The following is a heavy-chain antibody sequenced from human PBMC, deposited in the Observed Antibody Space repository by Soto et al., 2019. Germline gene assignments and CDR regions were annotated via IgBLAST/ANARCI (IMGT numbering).Heavy chain of an antibody. CDR3: ARDLDYYDSSGYHPYYGMDV. Sequence: GGSLRLSCAASGFTFSDYYMSWIRQAPGKGLEWVSYISSSGSTIYYADSVKGRSTISRDNAKNSLYLQMNSLRAEDTAVYYCARDLDYYDSSGYHPYYGMDVWGQGTTVTVSS. D-gene: IGHD3-22*01. CDR1: GFTFSDYY. V-gene: IGHV3-11*01. J-gene: IGHJ6*02. CDR2: ISSSGSTI.